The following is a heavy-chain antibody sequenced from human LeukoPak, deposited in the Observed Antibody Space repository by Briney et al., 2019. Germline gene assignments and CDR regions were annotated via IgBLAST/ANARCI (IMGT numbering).Heavy chain of an antibody. D-gene: IGHD3-3*01. J-gene: IGHJ4*02. CDR3: AKGPNFYSWRALDY. CDR1: GFTFSTSW. CDR2: INQDEGHK. V-gene: IGHV3-7*05. Sequence: GGSLRLSCEVSGFTFSTSWMSWVRQAPGQGLEWVANINQDEGHKDYVDSVRGRFTISRDKSQIILYLQMKSLRADDTAIYYCAKGPNFYSWRALDYWGQGSLVTVSS.